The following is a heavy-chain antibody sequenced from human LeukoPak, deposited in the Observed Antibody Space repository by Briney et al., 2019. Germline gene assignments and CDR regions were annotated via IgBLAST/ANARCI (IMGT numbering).Heavy chain of an antibody. J-gene: IGHJ5*02. D-gene: IGHD2-2*01. Sequence: SETLSLTCAVSGGSISSSNWWSWVRQPPGKGLEWIGEIYHSGSTNYNPSLKSRVTISVDTSKNQFSLKLSSVTAADTAVYYCARERIGYCSSTSCPPGWFDPWGQGTLVTVSS. CDR3: ARERIGYCSSTSCPPGWFDP. CDR1: GGSISSSNW. CDR2: IYHSGST. V-gene: IGHV4-4*02.